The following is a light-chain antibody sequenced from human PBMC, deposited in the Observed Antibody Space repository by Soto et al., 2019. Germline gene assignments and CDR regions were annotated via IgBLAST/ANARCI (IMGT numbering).Light chain of an antibody. Sequence: SVLTQPASVSGSPGQSITISCTGTSSDVGSYNYVSWYQQHPGKAPKLMIYEVSDRPSGISSRFSGSKSGNTASLTISALQTEDEADYYCSSYTSSSTLFGTGTKVTVL. V-gene: IGLV2-14*01. CDR2: EVS. J-gene: IGLJ1*01. CDR3: SSYTSSSTL. CDR1: SSDVGSYNY.